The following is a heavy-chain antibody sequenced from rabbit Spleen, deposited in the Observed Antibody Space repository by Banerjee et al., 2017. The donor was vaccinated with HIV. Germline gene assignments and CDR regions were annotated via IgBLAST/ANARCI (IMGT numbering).Heavy chain of an antibody. CDR1: GFTLSSYY. J-gene: IGHJ3*01. D-gene: IGHD4-1*01. CDR2: IDPVFGIT. CDR3: TKSDNSDWCGFGL. V-gene: IGHV1S7*01. Sequence: QLKESGGGLVQPGGSLKLSCTASGFTLSSYYMNWVRQAPGKGLEWIGYIDPVFGITYYANWVNGRFSISRENAQNTVFLQMTSLTAADTATYFCTKSDNSDWCGFGLWGQGTLVTVS.